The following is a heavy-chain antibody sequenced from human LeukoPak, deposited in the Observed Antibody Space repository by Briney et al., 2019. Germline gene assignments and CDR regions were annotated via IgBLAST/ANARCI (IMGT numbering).Heavy chain of an antibody. CDR2: ISFDGRKK. CDR1: GFNFNNYV. CDR3: ARGAEKILSFGEYPSDAFDI. V-gene: IGHV3-30*03. J-gene: IGHJ3*02. D-gene: IGHD3-10*01. Sequence: PGGSLRLSCAASGFNFNNYVMHWVRQAPGKGLEWVTEISFDGRKKTYVDSVKGRFTISRDSPKNTVYLQMGSLRAEDTAVYYCARGAEKILSFGEYPSDAFDIWGQGTMVSVTS.